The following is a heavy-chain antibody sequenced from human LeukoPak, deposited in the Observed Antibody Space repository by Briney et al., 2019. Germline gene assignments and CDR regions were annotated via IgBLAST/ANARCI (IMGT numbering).Heavy chain of an antibody. CDR3: AGQGYCSCGSCGDY. CDR2: IDPSDSYT. D-gene: IGHD2-15*01. J-gene: IGHJ4*02. CDR1: GYSFTSYW. V-gene: IGHV5-10-1*01. Sequence: GESLKISCKGSGYSFTSYWISWVRQMPGKGLEWMGRIDPSDSYTNYSPSFQGHVTISADKSISTTYLQWSSLKASDTAMYYCAGQGYCSCGSCGDYWGQGTLVTVSS.